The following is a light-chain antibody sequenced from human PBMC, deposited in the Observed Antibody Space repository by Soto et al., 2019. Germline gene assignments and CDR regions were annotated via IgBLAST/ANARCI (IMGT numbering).Light chain of an antibody. Sequence: PGERATLSCRASQSVGRYFAWYQQKPGQAPRLLIYDAFSRATGIPARFSGSGSGTDFTLTISSLEPEDFAVYFCQQRSSWPLTFGGGTMVEIK. CDR2: DAF. V-gene: IGKV3-11*01. CDR3: QQRSSWPLT. J-gene: IGKJ4*01. CDR1: QSVGRY.